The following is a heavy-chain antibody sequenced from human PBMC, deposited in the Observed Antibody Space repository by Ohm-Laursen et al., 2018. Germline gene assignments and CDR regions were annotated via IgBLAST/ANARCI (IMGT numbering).Heavy chain of an antibody. CDR2: IKEDGSTK. V-gene: IGHV3-7*01. J-gene: IGHJ4*02. CDR3: ARDRSNRDDY. CDR1: GFTFSNYW. Sequence: SLRLSCAASGFTFSNYWMSWVRQAPGKGLEWVANIKEDGSTKYYLDSVKGRFTISRENAENSLYLQMNSLRAEDTAVYYCARDRSNRDDYWGQGTLVTVSS. D-gene: IGHD1-14*01.